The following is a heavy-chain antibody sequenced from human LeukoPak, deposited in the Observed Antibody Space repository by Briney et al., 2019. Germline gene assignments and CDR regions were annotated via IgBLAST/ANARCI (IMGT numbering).Heavy chain of an antibody. Sequence: GGSLRLSCVASRFTFSSFWMTWVRQAPGKGLECVANIKQDGSEKYYVDSVKGRFTISRDNAKNSLFLQMNSLSADDTAVYYCVRDEGSGTYAYWGQGTLVIASS. CDR1: RFTFSSFW. D-gene: IGHD3-10*01. CDR3: VRDEGSGTYAY. J-gene: IGHJ4*02. CDR2: IKQDGSEK. V-gene: IGHV3-7*04.